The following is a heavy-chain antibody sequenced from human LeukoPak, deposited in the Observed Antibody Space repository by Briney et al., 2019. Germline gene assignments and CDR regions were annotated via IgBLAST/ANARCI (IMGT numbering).Heavy chain of an antibody. J-gene: IGHJ4*02. V-gene: IGHV6-1*01. CDR2: TYYRSKWNK. CDR1: GDSVSSNSAA. D-gene: IGHD1-7*01. CDR3: ARSHNGNYDTFDY. Sequence: QTLSLTCGISGDSVSSNSAAWNWTRQSPSRGLEWLGMTYYRSKWNKEYPVSVKSRITINPDTSKNQFSLQLNSVTPEDTAVYYCARSHNGNYDTFDYWGQGTLVTVSS.